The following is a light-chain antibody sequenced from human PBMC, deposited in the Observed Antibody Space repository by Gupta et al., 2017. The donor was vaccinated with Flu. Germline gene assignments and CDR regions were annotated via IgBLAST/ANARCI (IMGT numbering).Light chain of an antibody. Sequence: SSDLTQPPSVSVSPGQTARITCSGDVLPKQYAFWYQQKPGQAPVLGIYKDSERPSGIPERFSGSSSGTTVTLTISGVQAEDEADDHCQSSDSSGTVIFGGGTNLTVL. J-gene: IGLJ2*01. CDR1: VLPKQY. CDR2: KDS. V-gene: IGLV3-25*02. CDR3: QSSDSSGTVI.